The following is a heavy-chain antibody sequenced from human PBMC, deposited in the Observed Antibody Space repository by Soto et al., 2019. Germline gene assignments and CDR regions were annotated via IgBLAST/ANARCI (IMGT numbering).Heavy chain of an antibody. CDR2: IYSGGST. Sequence: GGSLRLSCAASGFTVSSNYMSWVRQSPGKGLEWVSVIYSGGSTYYADSVKGRFTISRDNSKNTLYLQMNSLRAEDTAVYYCAREAGGSSSEGLYYYYGMDVWGQGTTVTVSS. CDR3: AREAGGSSSEGLYYYYGMDV. CDR1: GFTVSSNY. D-gene: IGHD6-6*01. J-gene: IGHJ6*02. V-gene: IGHV3-53*01.